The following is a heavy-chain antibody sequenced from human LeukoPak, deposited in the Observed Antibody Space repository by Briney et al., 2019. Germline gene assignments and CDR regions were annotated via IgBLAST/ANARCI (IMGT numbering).Heavy chain of an antibody. V-gene: IGHV3-30*03. J-gene: IGHJ4*02. CDR1: GFTFSSYG. Sequence: GRSLRLSCAASGFTFSSYGMHWVRQAPGKGLEWVAVISYDGSNKYYADSVKGRFTISRDNSKNTLYLQMNSLRAEDTAVYYCARFALKTPPTDWGQGTLVTVSS. CDR3: ARFALKTPPTD. CDR2: ISYDGSNK.